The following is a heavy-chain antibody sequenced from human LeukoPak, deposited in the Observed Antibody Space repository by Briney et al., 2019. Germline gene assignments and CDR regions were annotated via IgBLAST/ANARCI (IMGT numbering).Heavy chain of an antibody. V-gene: IGHV3-21*01. J-gene: IGHJ3*02. CDR3: ARASSKQLAGYLPDGFDI. CDR1: GFTFSSYS. CDR2: ISSSGTYV. D-gene: IGHD3-9*01. Sequence: GGSLRLSCAASGFTFSSYSMNWVRRAPGKGLEWVSSISSSGTYVYYAASVKGRFTISRDNAKNSLSLQMNSLRADDAAVYYCARASSKQLAGYLPDGFDIWGQGTMVTVSS.